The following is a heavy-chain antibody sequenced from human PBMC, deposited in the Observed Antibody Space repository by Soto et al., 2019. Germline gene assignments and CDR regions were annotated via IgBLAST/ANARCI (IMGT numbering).Heavy chain of an antibody. J-gene: IGHJ4*02. Sequence: GGSLRLSCAASGFTFSSYAMSWVRQAPGKGLEWVSAISGSGGSTYYADSVKGRLTISRDNSKNRLYLQMNSLGAEDTAVYYCATPRRPILLWSLFIDYWGQGTLVTVSS. D-gene: IGHD3-10*01. V-gene: IGHV3-23*01. CDR1: GFTFSSYA. CDR2: ISGSGGST. CDR3: ATPRRPILLWSLFIDY.